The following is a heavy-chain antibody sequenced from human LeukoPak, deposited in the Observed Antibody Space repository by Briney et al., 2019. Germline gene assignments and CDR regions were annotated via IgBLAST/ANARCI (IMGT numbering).Heavy chain of an antibody. CDR1: GFTFSSYS. D-gene: IGHD3-22*01. CDR3: ATEDSSGLIDY. V-gene: IGHV3-48*01. CDR2: ISSSSSTI. J-gene: IGHJ4*02. Sequence: GGSLRLSCAASGFTFSSYSMNWVRQAPGKGLEWVSYISSSSSTIYYADSVKGRFTISKDNAKNSLYLQMNSLRAEDTAVYYCATEDSSGLIDYWGQGTLVTVSS.